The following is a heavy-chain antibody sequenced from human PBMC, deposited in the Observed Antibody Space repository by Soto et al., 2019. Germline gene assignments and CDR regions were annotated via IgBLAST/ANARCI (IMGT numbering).Heavy chain of an antibody. CDR1: GDSVSTDRYF. Sequence: PSETLSLTCSVSGDSVSTDRYFWTWIRQPPGKGLEWIAHISYTGDTNYNPSLKSRVTISIDTSRNQFSLTLTSVTAADTAVYFCARIVVGATVDLWGQGSLVTVSS. V-gene: IGHV4-61*01. CDR2: ISYTGDT. J-gene: IGHJ5*02. CDR3: ARIVVGATVDL. D-gene: IGHD1-26*01.